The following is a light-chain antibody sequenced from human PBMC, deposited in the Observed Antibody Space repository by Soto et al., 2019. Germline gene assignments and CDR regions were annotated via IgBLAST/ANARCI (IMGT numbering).Light chain of an antibody. CDR3: QQYNNWPRAT. Sequence: ETVLTQSPATLSLSPGERATLSCRASRGISSYLGWYQQKPGQPPRLLIFRASSRATGLPARFSASGSGTDFNLTISSLQSEDFAVYYCQQYNNWPRATFGGGTKVDIK. CDR2: RAS. J-gene: IGKJ4*01. CDR1: RGISSY. V-gene: IGKV3-15*01.